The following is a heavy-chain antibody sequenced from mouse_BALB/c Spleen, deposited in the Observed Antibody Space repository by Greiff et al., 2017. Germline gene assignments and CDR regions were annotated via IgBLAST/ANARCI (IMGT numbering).Heavy chain of an antibody. CDR2: ISSGGST. Sequence: EVKVVESGGGLVKPGGSLKLSCAASGFTFSSYAMSWVRQTPEKRLEWVASISSGGSTYYPDSVKGRFTISRDNARNILYLQMSSLRSEDTAMYYCARDDGYYGGYWGQGTTLTVSS. CDR1: GFTFSSYA. V-gene: IGHV5-6-5*01. J-gene: IGHJ2*01. D-gene: IGHD2-3*01. CDR3: ARDDGYYGGY.